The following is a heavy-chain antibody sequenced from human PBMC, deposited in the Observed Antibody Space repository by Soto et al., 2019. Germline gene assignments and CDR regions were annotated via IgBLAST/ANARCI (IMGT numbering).Heavy chain of an antibody. CDR3: ARAGGYNWNYPPDY. Sequence: SETLSLPCTVSGGNISSLCCRRIRKTPGKGLEWIGSIYYSGSTSYNPSLKSRVTISVDTSKNQFSLKLSSVTAADTAVYYCARAGGYNWNYPPDYWGQGTLVTVSS. CDR2: IYYSGST. J-gene: IGHJ4*02. D-gene: IGHD1-7*01. CDR1: GGNISSLC. V-gene: IGHV4-59*08.